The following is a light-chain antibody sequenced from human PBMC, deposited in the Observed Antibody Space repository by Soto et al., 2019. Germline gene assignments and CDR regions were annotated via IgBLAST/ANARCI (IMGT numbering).Light chain of an antibody. CDR1: SSDVGGYNY. Sequence: QSALTQPASVSGSPGQSITISCTGTSSDVGGYNYVSWYQQHPGKAPKLMIYDVSNRPSGVSNRCSGSNSGNTASLTISGLQAEDEADYYCSSYTSSSTYVFGTGTKLTVL. J-gene: IGLJ1*01. V-gene: IGLV2-14*01. CDR3: SSYTSSSTYV. CDR2: DVS.